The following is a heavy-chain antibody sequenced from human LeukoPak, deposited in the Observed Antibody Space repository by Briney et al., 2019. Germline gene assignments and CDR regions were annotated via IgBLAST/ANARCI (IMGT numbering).Heavy chain of an antibody. CDR2: IWYDGSNK. J-gene: IGHJ3*02. Sequence: GSLRLSCAASGFTFSSYGMYWVRQAPGKGLEWVAVIWYDGSNKYYADSVKGRFTISRDNSKNTLYLQMNSLRAEDTAVYYCARVARKYYDFWSGYSDAFDIWGQGTMVTVSS. CDR1: GFTFSSYG. V-gene: IGHV3-33*01. D-gene: IGHD3-3*01. CDR3: ARVARKYYDFWSGYSDAFDI.